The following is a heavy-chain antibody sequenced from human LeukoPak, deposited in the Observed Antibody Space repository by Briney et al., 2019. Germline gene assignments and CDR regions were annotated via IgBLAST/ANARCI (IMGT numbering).Heavy chain of an antibody. D-gene: IGHD2-15*01. V-gene: IGHV1-24*01. CDR1: GYTLTELS. Sequence: ASVKVSCKVSGYTLTELSMHWVRQAPGKGLEWMGGFDPEDGETIYAQKFQGRVTMTEDTSTDTAYVELSSLRSEDTAVYYCRTSYCSGGSCYPNEVDYWGQGTLVTVSS. J-gene: IGHJ4*02. CDR2: FDPEDGET. CDR3: RTSYCSGGSCYPNEVDY.